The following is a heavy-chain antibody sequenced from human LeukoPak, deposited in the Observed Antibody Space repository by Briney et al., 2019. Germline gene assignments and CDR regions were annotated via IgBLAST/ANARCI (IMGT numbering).Heavy chain of an antibody. CDR1: GYIFTKYD. J-gene: IGHJ4*02. Sequence: ASVKVSCKTSGYIFTKYDISWVRQAPGQGPEWMGWITPYNGNAQSAPKFEGRVTMTTDTSASTAYLELRGLKSDDTAVYYCARETKDGVFFDYWGQGTLVIVSS. D-gene: IGHD6-13*01. CDR3: ARETKDGVFFDY. CDR2: ITPYNGNA. V-gene: IGHV1-18*01.